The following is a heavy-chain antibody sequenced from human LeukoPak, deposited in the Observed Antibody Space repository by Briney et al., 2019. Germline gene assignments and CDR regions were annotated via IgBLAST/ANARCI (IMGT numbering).Heavy chain of an antibody. CDR2: IYPGDSDT. D-gene: IGHD5-12*01. J-gene: IGHJ4*02. CDR3: ARHGSGYSGYENIDY. V-gene: IGHV5-51*01. CDR1: GYSFTNYW. Sequence: GESLQISCKGSGYSFTNYWIGWVRQMPGKGLEWMGIIYPGDSDTRYSPSFQGQVIISADKSISTAYLQWSSLKASDTAMYYCARHGSGYSGYENIDYWDQGTLVTVSS.